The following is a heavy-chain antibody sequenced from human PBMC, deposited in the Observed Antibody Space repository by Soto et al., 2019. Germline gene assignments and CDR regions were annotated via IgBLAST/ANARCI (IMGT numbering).Heavy chain of an antibody. V-gene: IGHV1-69*12. CDR3: ARDKDREQLGGNYYYTLDV. CDR2: IIPIFRTP. D-gene: IGHD1-1*01. CDR1: GDTFDTFA. J-gene: IGHJ6*02. Sequence: QVQLVQSGAEVVKPGSSVKVSCKASGDTFDTFAISWVRQAPGQGLEWMGGIIPIFRTPDYGQKFQGRDTSTADESTSTAYMELSSLRSEDTAVYYCARDKDREQLGGNYYYTLDVWGQGTRVTVSS.